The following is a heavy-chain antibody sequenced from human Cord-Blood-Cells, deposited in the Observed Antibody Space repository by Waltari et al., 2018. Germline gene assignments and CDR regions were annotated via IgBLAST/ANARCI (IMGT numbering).Heavy chain of an antibody. CDR3: ARGAFDI. CDR2: MNPNSGNT. J-gene: IGHJ3*02. CDR1: GYTFTSYD. V-gene: IGHV1-8*01. Sequence: QVQLVQSGAEVTKPGASVKVSCKASGYTFTSYDINWVRQTTGKGLEWVGWMNPNSGNTGYAQKFQGRVNMTRNTSISTACMELSSLRSEDTAVYYCARGAFDIWGQGTMVTVSS.